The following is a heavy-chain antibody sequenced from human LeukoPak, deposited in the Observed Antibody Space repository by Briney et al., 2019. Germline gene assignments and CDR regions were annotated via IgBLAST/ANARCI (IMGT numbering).Heavy chain of an antibody. D-gene: IGHD2-21*02. CDR1: GGSISSSSYY. V-gene: IGHV4-39*01. CDR2: IYYSGST. Sequence: SETLSLACTVSGGSISSSSYYWGWIRQPPGKGLEWIGSIYYSGSTYYNPSLKSRVTISVDTSKNQFSLKLSSVTAADTAVYYCARHERVYCGGDCYSYWYFDLWGRGTLVTVSS. J-gene: IGHJ2*01. CDR3: ARHERVYCGGDCYSYWYFDL.